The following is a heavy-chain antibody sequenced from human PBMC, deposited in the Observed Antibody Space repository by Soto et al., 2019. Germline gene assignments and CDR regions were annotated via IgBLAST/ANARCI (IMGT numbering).Heavy chain of an antibody. J-gene: IGHJ6*02. Sequence: GESLKISCKGSGYSFTSYWISWVRQMPGKGLEWMGRIDPSDSYTNYSPSFQGHVTISADKSISTAYLQWSSLKASDTAMYYCARHVVRYCSSTSCYRAGYHYYGMDVWGQGTTVTVS. CDR3: ARHVVRYCSSTSCYRAGYHYYGMDV. V-gene: IGHV5-10-1*01. CDR1: GYSFTSYW. D-gene: IGHD2-2*02. CDR2: IDPSDSYT.